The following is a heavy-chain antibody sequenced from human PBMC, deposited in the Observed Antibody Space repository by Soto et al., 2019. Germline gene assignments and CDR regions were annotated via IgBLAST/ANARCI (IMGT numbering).Heavy chain of an antibody. CDR1: GGSVSSNSAA. J-gene: IGHJ6*03. CDR2: TYYRSRWYN. D-gene: IGHD1-7*01. V-gene: IGHV6-1*01. CDR3: AGTTSHQWYYMDV. Sequence: QTLSLTCAISGGSVSSNSAAWNWIRLSPSRGLEWLARTYYRSRWYNDYAVSVRSRITVNPDTSKSQFSLQLTSVTPEDTAVYYCAGTTSHQWYYMDVWGKGTTVTVSS.